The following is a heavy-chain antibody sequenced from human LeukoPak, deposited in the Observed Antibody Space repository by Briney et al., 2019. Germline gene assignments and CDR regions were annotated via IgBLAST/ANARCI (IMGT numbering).Heavy chain of an antibody. V-gene: IGHV1-8*01. Sequence: ASVKVSCKASGYTFTSYDINWVRQATGQGLEWMGWMNPNSGNTGYAQKFQGRVTMTRNISISTAYMELSSLRSEDTAVYYCARGRAARRGNWFDPWGQGTLVTVSS. D-gene: IGHD6-6*01. CDR1: GYTFTSYD. J-gene: IGHJ5*02. CDR3: ARGRAARRGNWFDP. CDR2: MNPNSGNT.